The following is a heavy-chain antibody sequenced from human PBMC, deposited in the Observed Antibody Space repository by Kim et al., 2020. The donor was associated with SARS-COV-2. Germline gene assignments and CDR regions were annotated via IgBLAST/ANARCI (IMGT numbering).Heavy chain of an antibody. Sequence: GGSLRLSCAASGLTFSSYAMSWVRQAPGKGLEWVSTISGSGSSTYYADSVKGRLTISRDNSKNTLFLQMNSLRAEDTAVYFCAKAKTRFGDFEYWGQGTQVTVSS. J-gene: IGHJ4*02. D-gene: IGHD3-10*01. CDR1: GLTFSSYA. V-gene: IGHV3-23*01. CDR2: ISGSGSST. CDR3: AKAKTRFGDFEY.